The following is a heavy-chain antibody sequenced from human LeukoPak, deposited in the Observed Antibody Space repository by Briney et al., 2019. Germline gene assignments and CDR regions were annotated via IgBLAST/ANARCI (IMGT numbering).Heavy chain of an antibody. V-gene: IGHV3-48*01. CDR3: AELGITMIGGV. CDR1: GITFNSYS. CDR2: ISSSSNTI. J-gene: IGHJ6*04. Sequence: GGSLRLSCAASGITFNSYSMNWVRQAPGKELEWVSYISSSSNTIYYADSVKGRFTISRDNAKNSLYLQMNSLRAEDTAVYYCAELGITMIGGVWGKRTTVTISS. D-gene: IGHD3-10*02.